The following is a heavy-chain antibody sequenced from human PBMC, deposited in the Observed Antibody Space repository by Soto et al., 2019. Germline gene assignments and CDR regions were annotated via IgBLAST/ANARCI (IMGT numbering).Heavy chain of an antibody. Sequence: SETLSLTCTVSGGSISRSYWSWSRQPPGKGLEWIGYIYDSGSTYYNSSLKSRVTMSVDTSKNQFSLKLSSVTAADTAVYYCARVGTAAGYFFDSWGQGTLVTVSS. V-gene: IGHV4-59*08. CDR3: ARVGTAAGYFFDS. CDR1: GGSISRSY. CDR2: IYDSGST. J-gene: IGHJ4*02. D-gene: IGHD6-25*01.